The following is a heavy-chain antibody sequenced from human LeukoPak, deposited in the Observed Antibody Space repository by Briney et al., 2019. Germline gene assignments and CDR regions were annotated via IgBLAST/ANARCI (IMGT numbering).Heavy chain of an antibody. Sequence: GGSLRLSCAAAGFTFSSYEMNWVRQAPGKGLEWVSYIGGSGSTIYYADSVKGRFIISRDNAKNSLYLQMNRLRGEDTAVYYCARDYLVGGTDAFDIWGQGTMVTVSS. CDR1: GFTFSSYE. J-gene: IGHJ3*02. CDR2: IGGSGSTI. D-gene: IGHD1-1*01. V-gene: IGHV3-48*03. CDR3: ARDYLVGGTDAFDI.